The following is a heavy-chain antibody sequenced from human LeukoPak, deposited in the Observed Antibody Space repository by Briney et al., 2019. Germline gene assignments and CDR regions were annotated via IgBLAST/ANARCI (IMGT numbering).Heavy chain of an antibody. V-gene: IGHV3-49*03. CDR1: GFTFGDYA. CDR3: TRESPLKYSYAYDY. D-gene: IGHD5-18*01. Sequence: PGGSLRLSCTASGFTFGDYAMSWFRQAPGKGLEWVGFIRSKAYGGTTEYAASVKGRFTISRDDSKSIAYLQMNSLKTEDTAVYYCTRESPLKYSYAYDYWGQGTLVTVPS. CDR2: IRSKAYGGTT. J-gene: IGHJ4*02.